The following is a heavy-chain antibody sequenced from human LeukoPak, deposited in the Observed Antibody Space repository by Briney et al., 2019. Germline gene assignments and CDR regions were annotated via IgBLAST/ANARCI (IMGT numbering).Heavy chain of an antibody. CDR2: ISFAGRDK. D-gene: IGHD3-3*01. J-gene: IGHJ6*04. CDR1: GFTFSSHG. Sequence: SGGSLRLSCAASGFTFSSHGMHWVRQAPGKGLEWVAIISFAGRDKYYADSVKGRFTISRDNSRNTLYLQMNSLRAEDTAVYYCARDFVSRRDYWSGAVDVWGKGTTATVSS. CDR3: ARDFVSRRDYWSGAVDV. V-gene: IGHV3-30*03.